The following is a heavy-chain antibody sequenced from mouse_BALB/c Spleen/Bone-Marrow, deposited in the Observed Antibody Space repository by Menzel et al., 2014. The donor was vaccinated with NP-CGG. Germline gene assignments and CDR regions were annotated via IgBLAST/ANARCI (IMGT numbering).Heavy chain of an antibody. D-gene: IGHD2-4*01. CDR1: GFTFSDYG. CDR2: IRGGGGYT. CDR3: TRRGYYDQTEGSFVI. Sequence: EVMLVESGANLVKSGGSLKLSCAASGFTFSDYGMSWNRQTPEKRLEWVATIRGGGGYTFYADSVKGRLTTARDNAKNSLYLMLSSLRSEDTALYYCTRRGYYDQTEGSFVIWGQGTLVTVSA. J-gene: IGHJ3*01. V-gene: IGHV5-9-2*01.